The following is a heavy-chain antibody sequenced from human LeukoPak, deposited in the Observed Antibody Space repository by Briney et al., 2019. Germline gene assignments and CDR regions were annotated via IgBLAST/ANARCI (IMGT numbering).Heavy chain of an antibody. CDR1: GGTFSSYA. J-gene: IGHJ6*02. CDR3: ARATSSGRYGMDV. V-gene: IGHV1-69*04. Sequence: ASVKVSCKASGGTFSSYAISWVRRAPGQGLEWMGRIIPILGIANYAQKFQGRVTITADKSTSTAYMELSSLRSEDTAVYYCARATSSGRYGMDVWGQGTTVTVSS. CDR2: IIPILGIA. D-gene: IGHD3-10*01.